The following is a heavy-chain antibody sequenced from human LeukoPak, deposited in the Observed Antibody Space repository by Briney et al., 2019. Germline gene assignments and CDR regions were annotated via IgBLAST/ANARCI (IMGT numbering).Heavy chain of an antibody. V-gene: IGHV4-34*01. Sequence: SETLSLTCAVYGGSFSGYYWSWIRQPPGKGLEWIGEINHSGSTNYNPSLKSRVTISVDTSKNQFSLKLSSVTAADTAVYYRASPPTNWGSDYWGQGTLVTVSS. CDR3: ASPPTNWGSDY. CDR1: GGSFSGYY. D-gene: IGHD7-27*01. J-gene: IGHJ4*02. CDR2: INHSGST.